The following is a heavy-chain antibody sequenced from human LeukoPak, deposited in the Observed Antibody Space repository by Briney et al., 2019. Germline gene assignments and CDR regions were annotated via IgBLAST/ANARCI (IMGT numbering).Heavy chain of an antibody. CDR3: ARGDGDYGWFDP. Sequence: KSSETLSLTCAVYGGSFSGYYWSWIRQPPGKGLEWIGDINHSGSTNYNPSLKSRITVSVDTSKNQFSLKLSSVTAADTAVYYCARGDGDYGWFDPWGQGTLVTVSS. D-gene: IGHD4-17*01. CDR2: INHSGST. CDR1: GGSFSGYY. V-gene: IGHV4-34*01. J-gene: IGHJ5*02.